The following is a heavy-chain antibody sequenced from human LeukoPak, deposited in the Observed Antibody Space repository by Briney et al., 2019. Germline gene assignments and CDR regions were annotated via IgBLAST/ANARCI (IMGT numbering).Heavy chain of an antibody. Sequence: GGSLRLSCAASGFTFSSYSMNWVRQAPGKGLEWVSSISSSSSYIYYADSVKGQFTISRDNAKNSLYLQMNSLRAEDTAVYYCYSGMVVVPALFDPWGQGTLVTVSS. D-gene: IGHD2-2*01. CDR2: ISSSSSYI. CDR1: GFTFSSYS. CDR3: YSGMVVVPALFDP. V-gene: IGHV3-21*01. J-gene: IGHJ5*02.